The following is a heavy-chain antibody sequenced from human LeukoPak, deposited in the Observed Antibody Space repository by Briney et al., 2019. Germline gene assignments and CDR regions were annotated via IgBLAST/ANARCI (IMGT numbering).Heavy chain of an antibody. J-gene: IGHJ4*02. V-gene: IGHV4-34*01. D-gene: IGHD6-19*01. Sequence: PSETLSLTCAVYGGSFSSYYCSWIRQPPGKGLEWIGHITHSGSTNYNPSLKSRVTISVDTSKNQFSLKLSSVTAADTAVYYCTYTGWYKVPDYWGQGTLVTVSS. CDR2: ITHSGST. CDR3: TYTGWYKVPDY. CDR1: GGSFSSYY.